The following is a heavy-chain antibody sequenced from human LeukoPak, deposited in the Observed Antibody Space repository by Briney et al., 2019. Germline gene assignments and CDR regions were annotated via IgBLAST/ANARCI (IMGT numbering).Heavy chain of an antibody. J-gene: IGHJ3*02. Sequence: GGSLRLSCVTSGITLSSYAMDWVRQAPGKGLAWVASISYGGTNKYYADSVKGRFTTSRDDSRNTLYLQMNSLRSEDTAVYYCATSVSVAENAFDIWGQGTMVTVSS. CDR1: GITLSSYA. D-gene: IGHD6-19*01. CDR2: ISYGGTNK. CDR3: ATSVSVAENAFDI. V-gene: IGHV3-30*04.